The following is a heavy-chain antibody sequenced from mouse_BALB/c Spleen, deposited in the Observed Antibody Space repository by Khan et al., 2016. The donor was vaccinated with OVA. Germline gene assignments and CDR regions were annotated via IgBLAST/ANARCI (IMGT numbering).Heavy chain of an antibody. CDR1: GYSITSGYY. J-gene: IGHJ3*01. CDR3: ASKSYGNGAY. V-gene: IGHV3-6*02. D-gene: IGHD2-1*01. CDR2: ISYDGSN. Sequence: EVQLQESGPGLVKPSQSLSLTCSVTGYSITSGYYWNWIRQFPGNRLEWMGYISYDGSNNYNPSLKNRISITRDTSKKQFFLKFNSVTTEDTATYYCASKSYGNGAYWGQGTLVTVSA.